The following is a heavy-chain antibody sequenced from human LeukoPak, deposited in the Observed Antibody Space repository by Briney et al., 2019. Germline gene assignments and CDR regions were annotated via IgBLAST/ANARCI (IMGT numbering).Heavy chain of an antibody. CDR1: GGSISSYY. Sequence: PSETLSLICTVSGGSISSYYWSWIRQPAGKGLEWIGRIYASGSTYYNPSLKSRVTMSVDTSTNQFSLRLTTVTAADTAVYYCARDSNLEYSSSRGLGRWGQGTLVTVSS. J-gene: IGHJ4*02. CDR3: ARDSNLEYSSSRGLGR. CDR2: IYASGST. D-gene: IGHD6-6*01. V-gene: IGHV4-4*07.